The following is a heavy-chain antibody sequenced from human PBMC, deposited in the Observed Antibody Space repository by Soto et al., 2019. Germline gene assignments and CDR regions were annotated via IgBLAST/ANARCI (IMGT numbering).Heavy chain of an antibody. J-gene: IGHJ6*02. CDR3: ARGAAAGVDYGMDV. CDR2: IYRSGDT. D-gene: IGHD6-13*01. Sequence: NPSETLSLTCSVSGGSMTGYYWSWIRQPAGKGLEWIGRIYRSGDTNYNPSLKSRVTMSVDTSKNKFSLKVSSVTAADTAVYFCARGAAAGVDYGMDVWGQGTTVTVSS. V-gene: IGHV4-4*07. CDR1: GGSMTGYY.